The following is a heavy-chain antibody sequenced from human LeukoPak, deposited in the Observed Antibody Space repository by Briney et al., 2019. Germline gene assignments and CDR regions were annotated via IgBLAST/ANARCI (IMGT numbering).Heavy chain of an antibody. Sequence: SETLSLTCTVSGDFISRYYWSWIRQSPGKGLEWIGYVYDRGGTNYNPSLKSRAIISADTSKNQFSLKVTSVTAADTAMYYCARASDSGDWHLGYWGQGTLVTVSS. CDR3: ARASDSGDWHLGY. V-gene: IGHV4-59*01. CDR2: VYDRGGT. D-gene: IGHD2-21*02. J-gene: IGHJ4*02. CDR1: GDFISRYY.